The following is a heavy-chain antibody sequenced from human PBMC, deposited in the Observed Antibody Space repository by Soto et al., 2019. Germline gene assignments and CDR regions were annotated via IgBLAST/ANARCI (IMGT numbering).Heavy chain of an antibody. CDR2: ISGSGTST. CDR3: AKVRKSGSGWYWDY. Sequence: EVQLLESGGALVQPGGSLRLSCAASGFTFSNFAMSWVRQARGKGLEWVSAISGSGTSTYDADSVKGRFSISRDNSKNTLYLQMNSLRAEDTAVYYCAKVRKSGSGWYWDYWGQGTLVTVSS. D-gene: IGHD6-19*01. CDR1: GFTFSNFA. J-gene: IGHJ4*02. V-gene: IGHV3-23*01.